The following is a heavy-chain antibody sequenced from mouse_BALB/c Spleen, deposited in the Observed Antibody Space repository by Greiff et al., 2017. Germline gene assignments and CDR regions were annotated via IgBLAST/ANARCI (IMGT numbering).Heavy chain of an antibody. CDR2: ISYDGSN. Sequence: ESGPGLVKPSQSLSLTCSVTGYSITSGYYWNWIRQFPGNKLEWMGYISYDGSNNYNPSLKNRISITRDTSKNQFFLKLNSVTTEDTATYYCAREGNDGYYEDWFAYWGQGTLVTVSA. D-gene: IGHD2-3*01. J-gene: IGHJ3*01. CDR3: AREGNDGYYEDWFAY. CDR1: GYSITSGYY. V-gene: IGHV3-6*02.